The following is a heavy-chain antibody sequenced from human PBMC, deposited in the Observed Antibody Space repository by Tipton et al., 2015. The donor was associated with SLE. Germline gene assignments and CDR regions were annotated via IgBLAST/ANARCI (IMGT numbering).Heavy chain of an antibody. D-gene: IGHD3-16*01. Sequence: TLSLTCAVYGGSFSGYYWSWIRQPPGKGLEWIGEIDHTGSTNYNPSLKSRVTISVDTSANQFSLQLDSVTPEDTAVYYCVRDFGQVFDSWGRGTLVTVSS. J-gene: IGHJ4*02. CDR3: VRDFGQVFDS. CDR2: IDHTGST. V-gene: IGHV4-34*01. CDR1: GGSFSGYY.